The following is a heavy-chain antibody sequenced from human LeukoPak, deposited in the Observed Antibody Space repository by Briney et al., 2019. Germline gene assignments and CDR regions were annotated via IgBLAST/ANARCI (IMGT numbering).Heavy chain of an antibody. V-gene: IGHV1-18*01. CDR3: ARETPYYDILTGYYIGWFDP. Sequence: ASVKVSCKTSGYTFTLYGISWVRQAPGQGLEWMGWISAYNGNTNYAQKLQGRVTMTTDTSTSTAYMELRSLRSDDTAVYYCARETPYYDILTGYYIGWFDPWGQGTLVTVSS. CDR2: ISAYNGNT. D-gene: IGHD3-9*01. J-gene: IGHJ5*02. CDR1: GYTFTLYG.